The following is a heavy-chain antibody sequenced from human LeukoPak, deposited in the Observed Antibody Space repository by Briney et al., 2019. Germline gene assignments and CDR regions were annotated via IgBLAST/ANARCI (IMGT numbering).Heavy chain of an antibody. V-gene: IGHV3-23*01. CDR2: ISGSGGST. D-gene: IGHD5-12*01. J-gene: IGHJ4*02. Sequence: PGGPLRLSCAASGFTFSSYAMSWVRQAPGKGLEWVSAISGSGGSTYYADSVKGRFTISRDNSKNTLYLQMNSLRAEDTAVYYCARDSGYDRAPDYWGQGTLVTASS. CDR3: ARDSGYDRAPDY. CDR1: GFTFSSYA.